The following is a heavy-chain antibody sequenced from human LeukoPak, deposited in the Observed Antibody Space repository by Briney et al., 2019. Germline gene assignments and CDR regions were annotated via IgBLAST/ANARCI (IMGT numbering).Heavy chain of an antibody. V-gene: IGHV3-48*01. CDR3: ARDPRYSGYDYFDY. CDR2: IRSNSDTI. D-gene: IGHD5-12*01. J-gene: IGHJ4*02. Sequence: GGSLRLSCAASGFTFSSYSINWVRQAPGKGLEWISYIRSNSDTIYYADSVKGRFTISRDNAENSLYLQMSSLRAEDTAVYYCARDPRYSGYDYFDYWGQGTLVTVSS. CDR1: GFTFSSYS.